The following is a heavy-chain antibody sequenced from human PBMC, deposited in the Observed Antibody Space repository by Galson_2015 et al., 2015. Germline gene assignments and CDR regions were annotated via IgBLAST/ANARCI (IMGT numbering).Heavy chain of an antibody. CDR1: GFSFSTYW. Sequence: SLRLSCAASGFSFSTYWMNWLRQAPGKGLEWVANINREVSALRHVDSVKGRFTISRDNAKSTLYLQMDSLRAEDTAVYYCVASAAYWGQGVLVTVSS. CDR3: VASAAY. D-gene: IGHD6-13*01. J-gene: IGHJ4*02. CDR2: INREVSAL. V-gene: IGHV3-7*01.